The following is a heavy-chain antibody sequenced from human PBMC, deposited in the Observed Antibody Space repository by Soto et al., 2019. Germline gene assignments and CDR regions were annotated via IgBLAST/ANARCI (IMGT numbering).Heavy chain of an antibody. D-gene: IGHD6-6*01. J-gene: IGHJ6*02. CDR1: GYTFTGYY. Sequence: ASVKVSCKASGYTFTGYYIHWVRQAPGQGLEWMGWIIPGSGGTKYAQKFQGRVTVTGDTSTSTVYMELSRLTSDDTAVYYCVTDDAKSSSYYYFALDVWGHGTTVTVSS. CDR3: VTDDAKSSSYYYFALDV. CDR2: IIPGSGGT. V-gene: IGHV1-2*02.